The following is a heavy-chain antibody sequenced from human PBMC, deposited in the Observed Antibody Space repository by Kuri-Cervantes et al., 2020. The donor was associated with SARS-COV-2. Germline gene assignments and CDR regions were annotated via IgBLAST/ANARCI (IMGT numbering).Heavy chain of an antibody. CDR1: GFTFSSYA. V-gene: IGHV3-30-3*01. CDR2: ISYDGSNK. J-gene: IGHJ2*01. CDR3: ASETYWRFDL. Sequence: GGSLRLSCAASGFTFSSYAMHWVRQAPGKGLEWVAVISYDGSNKYYADSVKGRFTISRDNSKNTLYLQMNSLRAEDTAVYFCASETYWRFDLWGRGTLVTVSS.